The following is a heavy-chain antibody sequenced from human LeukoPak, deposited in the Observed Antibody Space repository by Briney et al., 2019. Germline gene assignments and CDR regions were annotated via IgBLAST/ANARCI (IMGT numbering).Heavy chain of an antibody. J-gene: IGHJ4*02. Sequence: ASVKVSCKASGYAFTGYYIHWVRQAPGQGLEWLGWINPNSGSTDYAQKFQGRVTMTRDTSISTAYMELTRLISDDTAVYFCARRGGNLPFDYWGQGTLVTVSS. CDR1: GYAFTGYY. V-gene: IGHV1-2*02. CDR3: ARRGGNLPFDY. CDR2: INPNSGST. D-gene: IGHD1-14*01.